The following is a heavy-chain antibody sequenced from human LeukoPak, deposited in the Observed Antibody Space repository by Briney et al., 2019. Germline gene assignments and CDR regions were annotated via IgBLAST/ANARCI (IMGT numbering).Heavy chain of an antibody. CDR1: GGSFSGYY. CDR2: INHSGST. D-gene: IGHD3-3*01. J-gene: IGHJ1*01. V-gene: IGHV4-34*01. CDR3: ARVREYYDFWSGYYLEYFQH. Sequence: SDTLSLTCAVYGGSFSGYYWSWIRQPPGKGLEWIGEINHSGSTNYNPSLKSRVTISVDTSKNQFSLKLSSVTAADTAVYYCARVREYYDFWSGYYLEYFQHWGQGTLVTVSS.